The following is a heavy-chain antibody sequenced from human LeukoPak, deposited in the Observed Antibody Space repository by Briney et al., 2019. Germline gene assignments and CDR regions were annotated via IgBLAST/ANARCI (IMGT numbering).Heavy chain of an antibody. CDR2: VYYTWST. V-gene: IGHV4-59*08. D-gene: IGHD6-6*01. CDR3: ARQFAYSSSSYFDY. CDR1: DGSASNYN. Sequence: SEPLSLTCSFSDGSASNYNCSWSQKPPKKRQEMSGYVYYTWSTNYNPSLKSRVTMFDDKSKNQFSLRLYSVTVADTAVYYCARQFAYSSSSYFDYWGQGSLVTVSS. J-gene: IGHJ4*02.